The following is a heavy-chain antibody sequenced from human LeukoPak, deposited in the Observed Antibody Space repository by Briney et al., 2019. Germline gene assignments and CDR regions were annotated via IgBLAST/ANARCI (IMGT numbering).Heavy chain of an antibody. CDR1: GDSVSSNSAA. J-gene: IGHJ5*02. CDR3: AGYSYGVRPS. Sequence: SQTLSLTCVISGDSVSSNSAAWNWIRQSPSRGLEWLGRSYYRSKWYNDYAVSAKSRITINPDTSKNQFSLHLNSVTPEDTAVYYCAGYSYGVRPSWGQGTLVTVSS. D-gene: IGHD5-18*01. CDR2: SYYRSKWYN. V-gene: IGHV6-1*01.